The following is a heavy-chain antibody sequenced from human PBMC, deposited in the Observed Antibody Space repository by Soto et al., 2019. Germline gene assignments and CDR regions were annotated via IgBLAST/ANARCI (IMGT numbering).Heavy chain of an antibody. CDR1: GFTFSNAW. D-gene: IGHD5-12*01. CDR2: IKSKTDGGTT. V-gene: IGHV3-15*07. CDR3: TTDWQEMATIKESNDY. Sequence: EVQLVESGGGLVKPGGSLRLSCAASGFTFSNAWMSWVRQAPGKGLEWVGRIKSKTDGGTTDYDAPVKGRFTISRDDSKNTLYLQMNSLKTEDTAVYYCTTDWQEMATIKESNDYWGQGTLVTVSS. J-gene: IGHJ4*02.